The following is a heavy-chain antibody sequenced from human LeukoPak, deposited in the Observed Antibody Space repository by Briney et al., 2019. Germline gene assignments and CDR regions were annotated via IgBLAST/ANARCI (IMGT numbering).Heavy chain of an antibody. V-gene: IGHV1-69*06. J-gene: IGHJ4*02. D-gene: IGHD3-10*01. CDR1: GGTFSSYT. CDR3: AHVPYYYGSGSYLYYFDY. Sequence: ASVKVSCKASGGTFSSYTINWVRQAPGQGLEWMGGIIPVFGTANYVQKFQGRVTITADKSTSTAYMELSSLRSEDTAVYYCAHVPYYYGSGSYLYYFDYWGQGTLVTVSS. CDR2: IIPVFGTA.